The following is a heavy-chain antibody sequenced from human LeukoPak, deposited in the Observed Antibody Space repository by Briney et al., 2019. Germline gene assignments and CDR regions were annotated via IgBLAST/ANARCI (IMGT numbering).Heavy chain of an antibody. CDR3: AIYYERPDY. J-gene: IGHJ4*02. CDR1: GFTFSSYE. Sequence: GGSLRLSCAAFGFTFSSYEMNWVRQAPGKGLEWVANIKQDGSEKYYVDSVKGRFTISRDNAKNSLFLQMNSLRAEDTAVYYCAIYYERPDYWGQGTLVTVSS. D-gene: IGHD3-22*01. V-gene: IGHV3-7*03. CDR2: IKQDGSEK.